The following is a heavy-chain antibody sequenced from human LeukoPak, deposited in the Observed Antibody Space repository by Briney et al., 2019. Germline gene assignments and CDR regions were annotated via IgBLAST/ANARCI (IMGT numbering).Heavy chain of an antibody. D-gene: IGHD4-17*01. CDR3: ASDYGDYHDAFDI. J-gene: IGHJ3*02. CDR1: GFTVSSNY. CDR2: IYSGGST. Sequence: TGGSLRPSCAASGFTVSSNYMSWVRQAPGKGLEWVSVIYSGGSTYYADSVKGRFTISRDNSKNTLYLQMNSLRAEDTAVYYCASDYGDYHDAFDIWGQGTMVTVSS. V-gene: IGHV3-53*01.